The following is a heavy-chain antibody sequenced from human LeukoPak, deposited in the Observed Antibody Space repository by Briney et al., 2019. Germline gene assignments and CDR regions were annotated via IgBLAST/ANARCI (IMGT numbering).Heavy chain of an antibody. D-gene: IGHD3-10*01. CDR1: GYSISSGYY. CDR2: IYHSGST. Sequence: PSETLSPTCAVSGYSISSGYYWGWIRQPPGKGLEWIGSIYHSGSTYYNPSLKSRVTISVDTSKNQFSLKLSSVTAADTAVYYCASSITMVRGPSVSYYGMDVWGKGTTVTVSS. V-gene: IGHV4-38-2*01. J-gene: IGHJ6*04. CDR3: ASSITMVRGPSVSYYGMDV.